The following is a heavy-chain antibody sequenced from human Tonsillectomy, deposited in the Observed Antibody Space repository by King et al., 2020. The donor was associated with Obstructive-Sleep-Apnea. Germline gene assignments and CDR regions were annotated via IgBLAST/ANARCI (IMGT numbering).Heavy chain of an antibody. D-gene: IGHD5-18*01. CDR1: GFPLCNYA. J-gene: IGHJ4*02. CDR3: AKRVDTAMVFDY. CDR2: LITGGGTT. V-gene: IGHV3-23*04. Sequence: VQLVESGGGLVQAGGALRLSCVASGFPLCNYAISLGPQAPGKGLGWVSALITGGGTTYYADSVKGRFTSSRENSKNTLYLQMNSLRAGDTAVYYCAKRVDTAMVFDYWGQGTLVTVSS.